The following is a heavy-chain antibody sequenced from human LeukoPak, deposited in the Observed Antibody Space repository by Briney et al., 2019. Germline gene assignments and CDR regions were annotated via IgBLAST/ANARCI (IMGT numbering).Heavy chain of an antibody. J-gene: IGHJ3*02. D-gene: IGHD3-10*01. V-gene: IGHV4-39*07. CDR3: TRGGSYYRTMI. CDR2: IYYSGST. Sequence: SETLSFTCTVSGGSISGSSYYWGWIRQPPGKGLEWIGSIYYSGSTYYNPSLKSRVTISVDTSKNQFSPKLNSVTAADTAVYYCTRGGSYYRTMIWGQGTMVTVSS. CDR1: GGSISGSSYY.